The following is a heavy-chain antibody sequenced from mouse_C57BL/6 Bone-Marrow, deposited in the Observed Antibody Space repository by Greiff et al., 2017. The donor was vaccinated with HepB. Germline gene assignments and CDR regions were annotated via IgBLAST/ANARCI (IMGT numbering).Heavy chain of an antibody. CDR3: TRWLLPL. J-gene: IGHJ3*01. CDR2: IDPENGDT. D-gene: IGHD2-3*01. Sequence: LVESGAELVRPGASVKLSCTASGFNIKDDYMHWVKQRPEQGLEWIGWIDPENGDTEYASKFQGKATITADTSSNTAYLQLSSLTSEDTAVYYCTRWLLPLGGQGTLVTVSA. CDR1: GFNIKDDY. V-gene: IGHV14-4*01.